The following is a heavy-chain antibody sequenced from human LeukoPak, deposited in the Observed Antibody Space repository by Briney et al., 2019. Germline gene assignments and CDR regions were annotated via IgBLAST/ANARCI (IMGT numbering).Heavy chain of an antibody. CDR1: GYSISSGYY. J-gene: IGHJ4*02. D-gene: IGHD2-2*01. CDR3: ARYLPAAILFDY. Sequence: SETLSLTCAVSGYSISSGYYWGWSRPPPGKGLEWIGSIYHSGSTYYNPSLKRRVTISVDTSKNQFSLKLSSVTAADTAVYYCARYLPAAILFDYWGQGTLVTVSS. V-gene: IGHV4-38-2*01. CDR2: IYHSGST.